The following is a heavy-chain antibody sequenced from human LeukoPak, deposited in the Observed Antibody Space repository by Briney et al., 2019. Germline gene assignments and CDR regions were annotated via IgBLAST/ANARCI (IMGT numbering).Heavy chain of an antibody. CDR1: GFTFSSYS. CDR3: ARDSSYYYDSSGYAHDY. J-gene: IGHJ4*02. Sequence: PGGSLRLSCAASGFTFSSYSMNWVRQAPGKGLEWVSSISSSSSYIYYADSVKGRFTISRDNAKSSLYLQMNSLRAEDTAVYYCARDSSYYYDSSGYAHDYWGQGTLVTVSS. V-gene: IGHV3-21*01. D-gene: IGHD3-22*01. CDR2: ISSSSSYI.